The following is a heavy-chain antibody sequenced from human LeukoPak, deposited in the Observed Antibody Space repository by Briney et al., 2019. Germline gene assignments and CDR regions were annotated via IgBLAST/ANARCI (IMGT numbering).Heavy chain of an antibody. D-gene: IGHD3-10*01. CDR1: GFTFSTYT. Sequence: GGSLRLSCAASGFTFSTYTINWVRQAPGKGLEWVSSISASSASIHYADSVRGRFTVSRDNAKNSLYLQMNSLRAEDTAVYYCARSYSSGSSYPFDYWGQGTLVTVSS. CDR2: ISASSASI. J-gene: IGHJ4*02. CDR3: ARSYSSGSSYPFDY. V-gene: IGHV3-21*01.